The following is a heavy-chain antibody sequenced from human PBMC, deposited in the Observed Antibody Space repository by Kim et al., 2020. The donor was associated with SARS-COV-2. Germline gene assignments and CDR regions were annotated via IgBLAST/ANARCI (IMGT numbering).Heavy chain of an antibody. CDR1: GGSFSGYY. CDR3: ARGRGGTTVVTLGLGYYYYYGMDV. V-gene: IGHV4-34*01. CDR2: INHSGST. Sequence: SETLSLTCAVYGGSFSGYYWSWIRQPPGKGLEWIGEINHSGSTNYNPSLKSRVTISVGTSKNQFSLKLSSVTAADTAVYYCARGRGGTTVVTLGLGYYYYYGMDVWGQGTTVTVSS. J-gene: IGHJ6*02. D-gene: IGHD4-17*01.